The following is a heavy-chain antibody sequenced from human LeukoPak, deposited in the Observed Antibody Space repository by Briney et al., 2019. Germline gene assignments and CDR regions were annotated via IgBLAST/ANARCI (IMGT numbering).Heavy chain of an antibody. CDR1: GFTFSSYW. CDR3: ARDRYFDWLFDY. D-gene: IGHD3-9*01. V-gene: IGHV3-74*01. J-gene: IGHJ4*02. CDR2: INSDGSST. Sequence: GGSLRLSCAASGFTFSSYWMHWVRQAPGKGLVWVSRINSDGSSTSYTDSVKGRFTISRDNAKNTLYLQMNSLRAEDTAVYYCARDRYFDWLFDYWGQGTLVTVSS.